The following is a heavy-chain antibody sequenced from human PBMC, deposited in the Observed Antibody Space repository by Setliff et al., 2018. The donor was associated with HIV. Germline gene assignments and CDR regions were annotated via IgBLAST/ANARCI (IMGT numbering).Heavy chain of an antibody. D-gene: IGHD6-19*01. Sequence: SETLSLTCSVSGGSITGYFWTWIRQPPGKGLEWIGYIYYSGSANYNPSLKSRVTISVDTSKNQFSLKLSSVTAADTAVYYCARGYPGIAVAGLSYYYYFYMDVWGKGTTVTVSS. CDR3: ARGYPGIAVAGLSYYYYFYMDV. J-gene: IGHJ6*03. CDR2: IYYSGSA. CDR1: GGSITGYF. V-gene: IGHV4-59*01.